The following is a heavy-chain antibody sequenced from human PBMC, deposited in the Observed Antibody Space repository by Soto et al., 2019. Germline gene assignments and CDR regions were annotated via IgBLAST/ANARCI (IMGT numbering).Heavy chain of an antibody. CDR3: ARETYGDYVGYFDP. CDR2: TYYRSKWFN. D-gene: IGHD4-17*01. Sequence: PSQTLSLTCAISGDSVSTNSATWDWIRQSPSRGLEWLGRTYYRSKWFNDYAVSVKGRISINPDTSNNQFSLQLNSVTPDDTAVYYCARETYGDYVGYFDPWGQGIQVTVSS. CDR1: GDSVSTNSAT. J-gene: IGHJ5*02. V-gene: IGHV6-1*01.